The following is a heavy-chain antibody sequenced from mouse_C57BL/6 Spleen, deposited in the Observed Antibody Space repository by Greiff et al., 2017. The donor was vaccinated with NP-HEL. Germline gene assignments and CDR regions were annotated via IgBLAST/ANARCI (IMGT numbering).Heavy chain of an antibody. CDR2: IYPGSGST. CDR3: ARYYYGSWYFDV. D-gene: IGHD1-1*01. CDR1: GYTFTSYW. V-gene: IGHV1-55*01. J-gene: IGHJ1*03. Sequence: QVQLQQSGAELVKPGASVKMSCKASGYTFTSYWITWVKQRPGQGLEWIGDIYPGSGSTNYNEKFKSKATLTVDTSSSTAYMQLSSLTSEDSAVYYCARYYYGSWYFDVWGTGTTVTVSS.